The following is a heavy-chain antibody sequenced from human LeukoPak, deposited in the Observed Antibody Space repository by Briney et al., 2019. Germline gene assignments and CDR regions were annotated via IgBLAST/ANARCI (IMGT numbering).Heavy chain of an antibody. D-gene: IGHD2-15*01. V-gene: IGHV4-61*02. J-gene: IGHJ6*02. CDR1: AGSIGSGSSY. CDR2: IYTSGTT. CDR3: SSTNIYCSGGSCYCVGDYYGMDV. Sequence: SQSLSPAWTVSAGSIGSGSSYWDWIRQPAGTGLEWIGRIYTSGTTNYSPSLNSRFTISIDTSKNQFSLELSSVTAADTAVYYYSSTNIYCSGGSCYCVGDYYGMDVWGQGTTVTVSS.